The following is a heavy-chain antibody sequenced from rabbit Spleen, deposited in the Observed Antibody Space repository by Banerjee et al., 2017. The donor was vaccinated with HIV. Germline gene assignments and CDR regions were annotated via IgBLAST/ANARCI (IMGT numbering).Heavy chain of an antibody. CDR1: GFDFTSYY. Sequence: QLKESGGGLVQPGGSLKLSCKASGFDFTSYYMSWVRQAPGKGLEWIGYIDPVFGSAYYESWVNGRFSISRENNQNTVSLQLNSLTAADTATYFCARGGGLWGPGTLVTVS. J-gene: IGHJ4*01. CDR2: IDPVFGSA. CDR3: ARGGGL. V-gene: IGHV1S7*01.